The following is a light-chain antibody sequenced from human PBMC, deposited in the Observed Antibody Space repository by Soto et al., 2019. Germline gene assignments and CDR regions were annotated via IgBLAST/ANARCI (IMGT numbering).Light chain of an antibody. CDR3: QQYNNYWT. CDR1: QSVSSS. CDR2: KAS. J-gene: IGKJ1*01. Sequence: DIQMTQSPSTLSASVGDRVTITCRASQSVSSSLAWYQQKPGKAPKLLIYKASSLESGVPSRFSGSGSETEFTLTITSVQHDDFATYYCQQYNNYWTFGQGTKVEIK. V-gene: IGKV1-5*03.